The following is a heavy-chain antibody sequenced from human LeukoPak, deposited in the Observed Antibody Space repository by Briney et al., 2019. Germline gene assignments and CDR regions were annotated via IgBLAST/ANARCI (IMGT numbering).Heavy chain of an antibody. D-gene: IGHD6-6*01. CDR2: ISGSGDNT. V-gene: IGHV3-23*01. Sequence: GGSLRLSCAASGFTFSSYAMSWVRQVPGKGLEWVSVISGSGDNTYYADSVKGRFTISRDNSKNMLYLQMNSLRAEDTAVYYCAKWRYSNSGIDDYWGQGTLSTVSS. J-gene: IGHJ4*02. CDR1: GFTFSSYA. CDR3: AKWRYSNSGIDDY.